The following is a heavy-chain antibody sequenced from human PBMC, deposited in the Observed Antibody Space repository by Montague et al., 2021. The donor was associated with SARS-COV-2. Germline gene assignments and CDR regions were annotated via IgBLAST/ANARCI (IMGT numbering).Heavy chain of an antibody. D-gene: IGHD3-9*01. CDR1: GFSLTTSGMC. Sequence: PALVKPTQTLTLTCTFSGFSLTTSGMCVRWIRQSPGKALEWLALINWHDEKYYSTSLKARLTISKDTSKNQVVLTMTNMDPLDTAMYYCARMVTIFSLGGYYYYYGMDVWGQGTTVTVSS. CDR3: ARMVTIFSLGGYYYYYGMDV. J-gene: IGHJ6*02. V-gene: IGHV2-70*01. CDR2: INWHDEK.